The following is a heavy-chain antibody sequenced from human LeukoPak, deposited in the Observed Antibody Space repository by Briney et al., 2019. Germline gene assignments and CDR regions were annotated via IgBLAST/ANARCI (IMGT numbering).Heavy chain of an antibody. CDR2: IHPGDGDR. J-gene: IGHJ4*02. Sequence: ASVTISCKTSGYTFTICLIHWIRQAPGQGFEWVAKIHPGDGDRDYAQRFQGRVTMASDSSTTTVYMELTGLTSEDTAVYYCARDLFGAWTWDYWGQGTLITVSS. CDR1: GYTFTICL. CDR3: ARDLFGAWTWDY. V-gene: IGHV1-46*01. D-gene: IGHD2-21*02.